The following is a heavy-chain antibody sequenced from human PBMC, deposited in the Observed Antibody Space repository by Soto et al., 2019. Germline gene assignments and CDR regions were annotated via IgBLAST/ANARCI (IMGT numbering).Heavy chain of an antibody. V-gene: IGHV1-3*01. CDR2: INAGNGNT. D-gene: IGHD1-1*01. CDR1: GYTFANYS. Sequence: ASVNVSFKSSGYTFANYSIHWVRQAPGQDVEWMGWINAGNGNTRNSQKFQGRVTFTRDTSKNQFSLKLSSVTAADTAVYYCARAKVTASTRGGYGLDVWGQGTTVTVSS. J-gene: IGHJ6*02. CDR3: ARAKVTASTRGGYGLDV.